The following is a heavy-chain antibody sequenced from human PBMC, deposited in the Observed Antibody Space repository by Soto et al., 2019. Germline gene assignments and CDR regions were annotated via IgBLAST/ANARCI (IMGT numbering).Heavy chain of an antibody. V-gene: IGHV3-33*01. CDR1: GFTFSSYG. CDR3: AREKNGGSRRDYYGSGSYYKKYYYYYMDV. D-gene: IGHD3-10*01. Sequence: QVQLVESGGGVVQPGRSLRLSCAASGFTFSSYGMHWVRQAPGKGLEWVAVIWYDGSNKYYADSVKGRFTISRDNSKNTLYLQMNSLRAEDTAVYYCAREKNGGSRRDYYGSGSYYKKYYYYYMDVWGKGTTVTVSS. J-gene: IGHJ6*03. CDR2: IWYDGSNK.